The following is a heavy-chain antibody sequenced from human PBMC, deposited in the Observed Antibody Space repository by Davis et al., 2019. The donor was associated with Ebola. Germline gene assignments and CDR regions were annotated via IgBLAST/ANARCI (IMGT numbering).Heavy chain of an antibody. CDR1: GDSVSSNSVT. Sequence: HSQTLSLTCAISGDSVSSNSVTWNWIRQSPSIGLEWLGRTYYRSKWYDDYAVSVKSRITINPDTSKNQFSLQLNSVTPEDTAVYYCARQGPYYMDVWGKGTTVTVSS. V-gene: IGHV6-1*01. J-gene: IGHJ6*03. CDR2: TYYRSKWYD. CDR3: ARQGPYYMDV.